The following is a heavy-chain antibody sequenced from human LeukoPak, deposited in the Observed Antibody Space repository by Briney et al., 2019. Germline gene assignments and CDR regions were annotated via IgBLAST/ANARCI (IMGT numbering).Heavy chain of an antibody. CDR1: GFTFSSYE. CDR2: ISDSGATI. D-gene: IGHD3-22*01. Sequence: PGGSLRLSCTASGFTFSSYEMTWVRQAPGKGLEWVSFISDSGATIYYADSVNGRFTISRDNAKNSLYLQMNSLRAEDTAVYYCARERTGYYYDTSGYTVSSQAGGFDYWGQGTLVTVSS. CDR3: ARERTGYYYDTSGYTVSSQAGGFDY. J-gene: IGHJ4*02. V-gene: IGHV3-48*03.